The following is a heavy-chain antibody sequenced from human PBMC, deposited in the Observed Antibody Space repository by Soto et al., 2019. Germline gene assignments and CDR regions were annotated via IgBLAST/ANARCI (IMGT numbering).Heavy chain of an antibody. V-gene: IGHV4-61*01. CDR3: ARGYRTSWYWFDL. CDR1: GGSVSGGTHY. J-gene: IGHJ2*01. Sequence: QAQLQESGPGPVKPSETLSLTCTVSGGSVSGGTHYWSWIRQPPGKGLEWIGYIYNSGSTNYNPSLKCRVTISVDTSKNRFSLKLSSVTAADTAVYYCARGYRTSWYWFDLWGRGTLVTVSS. D-gene: IGHD6-13*01. CDR2: IYNSGST.